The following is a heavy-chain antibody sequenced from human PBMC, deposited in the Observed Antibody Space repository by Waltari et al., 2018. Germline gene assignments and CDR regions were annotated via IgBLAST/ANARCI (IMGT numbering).Heavy chain of an antibody. CDR2: IRSKTYGETT. CDR1: GFTFGDYT. CDR3: ARQGSGSYYFDFDY. J-gene: IGHJ4*02. Sequence: EVQLVESGGGLVQPGRSLRLSCATSGFTFGDYTMGWFRQAPGKGLEWIGFIRSKTYGETTQYAASVRGRFTISREASRGIAHLQMSSLKTEDTAVYYCARQGSGSYYFDFDYWGQGTLVTVSS. V-gene: IGHV3-49*03. D-gene: IGHD1-26*01.